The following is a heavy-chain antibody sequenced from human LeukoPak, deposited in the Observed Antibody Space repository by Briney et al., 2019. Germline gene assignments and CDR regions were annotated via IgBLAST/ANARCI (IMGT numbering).Heavy chain of an antibody. CDR2: ISGNGGST. V-gene: IGHV3-23*01. D-gene: IGHD6-13*01. CDR1: GFTFSSYA. Sequence: GGSLRLSCAASGFTFSSYAMSWVRQAPGKGLEWVSAISGNGGSTYYADSVKGRFTISRDNPKNTLYLQMNSQRPEDTAVYYCAKGPGGRGSWVLPYYFDYWGQGALATVSS. J-gene: IGHJ4*02. CDR3: AKGPGGRGSWVLPYYFDY.